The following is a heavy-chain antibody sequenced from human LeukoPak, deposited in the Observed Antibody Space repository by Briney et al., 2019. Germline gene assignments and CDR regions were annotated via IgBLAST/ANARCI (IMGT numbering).Heavy chain of an antibody. CDR3: AWNYGMDV. CDR1: DFTVSSNY. D-gene: IGHD1-1*01. CDR2: IYSGGTT. V-gene: IGHV3-53*01. J-gene: IGHJ6*02. Sequence: GGSLRLSCAASDFTVSSNYMTWVRQVPGKGLEWVSVIYSGGTTYYADSVKGRFTISGDNSKNTLYLQMNSLRAEDTAVYYCAWNYGMDVWGQGTTVTVSS.